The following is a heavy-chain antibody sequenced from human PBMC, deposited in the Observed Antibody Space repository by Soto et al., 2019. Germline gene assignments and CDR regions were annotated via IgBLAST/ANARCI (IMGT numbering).Heavy chain of an antibody. V-gene: IGHV4-31*03. Sequence: QVQLQESGPGLVKPSQTLSLTCTVSGGSISGDSYFWSWIRQHPGEGLEWIGHVHYSATTYYNPCLTSRVSISVDTSKNQFSLKLSSVTAEDTAIYYCAGAVRVGDRGDWFAPWGQGTLVPVSP. CDR3: AGAVRVGDRGDWFAP. D-gene: IGHD2-21*02. J-gene: IGHJ5*02. CDR1: GGSISGDSYF. CDR2: VHYSATT.